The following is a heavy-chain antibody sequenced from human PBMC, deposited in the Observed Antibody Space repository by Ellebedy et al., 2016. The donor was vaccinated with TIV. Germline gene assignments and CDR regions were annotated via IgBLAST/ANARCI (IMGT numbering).Heavy chain of an antibody. Sequence: GGSLRLSXAGSGFTFTNYWMNWVRQAPGKGLEWVANINQNGSKIYYVDSVKGRFTISRDNAKNSVSLQMNSLRVEDTAVYYCARAVGGVGSTWGQGTLVTVSS. V-gene: IGHV3-7*01. J-gene: IGHJ4*02. D-gene: IGHD1-26*01. CDR3: ARAVGGVGST. CDR2: INQNGSKI. CDR1: GFTFTNYW.